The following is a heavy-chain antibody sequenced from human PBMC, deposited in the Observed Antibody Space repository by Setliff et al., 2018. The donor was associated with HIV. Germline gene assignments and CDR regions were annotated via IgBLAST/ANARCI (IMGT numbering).Heavy chain of an antibody. V-gene: IGHV1-69*10. CDR3: AIDVIGGWLRPMPDF. J-gene: IGHJ4*02. CDR2: NILKLSTS. Sequence: SVKVSCKPSGGSFNSAAINWVRQAPGQGLEWMGGNILKLSTSNSAEKFRGRVTMTEDTSTYTAYMELSGLRSEDTAVYYCAIDVIGGWLRPMPDFWGPGTQVTVSS. D-gene: IGHD5-12*01. CDR1: GGSFNSAA.